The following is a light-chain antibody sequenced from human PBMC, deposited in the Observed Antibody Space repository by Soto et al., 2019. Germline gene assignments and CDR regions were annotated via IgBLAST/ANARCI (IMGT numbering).Light chain of an antibody. CDR3: QQYDTYST. V-gene: IGKV1-5*03. CDR1: QSISSW. J-gene: IGKJ2*01. Sequence: DIQMTQSPSTLSASVGDRVTITCRASQSISSWLAWYQLKPGKAPKLLIYEASNLQSGVPSRFSGSGPGTDVTLTISSLQPDDVAPYYCQQYDTYSTFGQGTKLEIK. CDR2: EAS.